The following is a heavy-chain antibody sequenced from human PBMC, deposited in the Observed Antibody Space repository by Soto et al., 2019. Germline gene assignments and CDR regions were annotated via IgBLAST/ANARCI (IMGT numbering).Heavy chain of an antibody. Sequence: SETLSLTCAVYGGSFSGYYWSWIRQPPGKGLEWIGEINHSGSTNYNPSLKSRVTISVDTSKNQFSLKLSSVTAADTAVYYCARGNYYGSGSYEILDYWGQG. CDR2: INHSGST. CDR1: GGSFSGYY. D-gene: IGHD3-10*01. CDR3: ARGNYYGSGSYEILDY. J-gene: IGHJ4*02. V-gene: IGHV4-34*01.